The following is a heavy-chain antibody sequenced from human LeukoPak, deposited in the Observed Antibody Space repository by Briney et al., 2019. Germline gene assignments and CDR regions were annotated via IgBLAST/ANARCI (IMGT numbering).Heavy chain of an antibody. CDR3: ARVRVGAIDY. J-gene: IGHJ4*02. CDR2: IYSGGST. Sequence: PGGSLRLSCAASGFTFSSYGMSWVRQAPGKGLEWVSVIYSGGSTYYADSVKGRFTISRDNSKNTLYLQMNSLRAEDTAVYYCARVRVGAIDYWGQGTLVTVSS. D-gene: IGHD1-26*01. V-gene: IGHV3-53*01. CDR1: GFTFSSYG.